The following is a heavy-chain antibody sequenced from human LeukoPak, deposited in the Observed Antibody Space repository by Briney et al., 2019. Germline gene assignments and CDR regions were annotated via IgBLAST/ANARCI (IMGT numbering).Heavy chain of an antibody. CDR1: GFIFSDYG. CDR2: IRYDESFT. D-gene: IGHD3-10*02. V-gene: IGHV3-30*02. CDR3: AELGITMIGGV. Sequence: PGGSLRLSCAASGFIFSDYGMHWVRQAPGKGLEWVTFIRYDESFTYYVASVKGRFTISRDNSKNTLYLQMNSLRAEDTAVYYCAELGITMIGGVWGKGTTVTISS. J-gene: IGHJ6*04.